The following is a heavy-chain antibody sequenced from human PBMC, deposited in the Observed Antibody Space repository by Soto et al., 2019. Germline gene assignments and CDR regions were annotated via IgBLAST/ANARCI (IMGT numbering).Heavy chain of an antibody. CDR1: GYTFTSYV. J-gene: IGHJ5*02. Sequence: ASVKVCCKASGYTFTSYVISWVRQAPGQGLEWMGWISAYNGNTNYAQKLQGRVTMTTDTSTNTAYMELRSLRSDDTAVYYCAGSMEREVPAAIPPVFDPWGQGTLVTVSP. CDR3: AGSMEREVPAAIPPVFDP. D-gene: IGHD2-2*01. V-gene: IGHV1-18*01. CDR2: ISAYNGNT.